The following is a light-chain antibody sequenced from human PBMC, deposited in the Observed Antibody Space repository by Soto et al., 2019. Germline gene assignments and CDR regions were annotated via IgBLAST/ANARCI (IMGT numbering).Light chain of an antibody. CDR3: QHHNSYSHT. CDR1: QSIRYY. V-gene: IGKV1-5*01. CDR2: GAS. Sequence: DIQLTQSPPTLSASVGDRDTITCRASQSIRYYLAWYQQMPGKAPKLLIYGASSLQSGVPSRFSGSGSGTEFTLTISSLLPDDFATDFCQHHNSYSHTFGQGTKV. J-gene: IGKJ1*01.